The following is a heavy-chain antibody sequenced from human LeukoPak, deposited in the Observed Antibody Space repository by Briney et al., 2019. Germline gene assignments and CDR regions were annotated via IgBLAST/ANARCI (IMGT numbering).Heavy chain of an antibody. Sequence: GGSLRLSCAASGFTVSSNYMSLVRQAPGKGLEWVSVIYSGGSTYYADSVKGRFTISRDNSKNTLYLQMNSLRAEDTAVYYCARDRRARTTAYYFDYWGQGTLVTVSS. CDR3: ARDRRARTTAYYFDY. CDR2: IYSGGST. CDR1: GFTVSSNY. D-gene: IGHD4-17*01. V-gene: IGHV3-66*01. J-gene: IGHJ4*02.